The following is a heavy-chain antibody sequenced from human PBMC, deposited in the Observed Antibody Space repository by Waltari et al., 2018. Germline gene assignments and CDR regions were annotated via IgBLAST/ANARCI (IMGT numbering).Heavy chain of an antibody. J-gene: IGHJ4*02. V-gene: IGHV5-10-1*01. D-gene: IGHD2-2*01. CDR2: IDPSDSFR. CDR1: GYRFTSHW. Sequence: EVQLVQSGAEGKKPEESLRISCEGSGYRFTSHWIRWLRQMPGKGLAWVGRIDPSDSFRNYGPAFEGHVTISVDQSLRTAYLQWDSLKASDTAIYYCVRHRTTYPLEIDYWGQGTLVTVSS. CDR3: VRHRTTYPLEIDY.